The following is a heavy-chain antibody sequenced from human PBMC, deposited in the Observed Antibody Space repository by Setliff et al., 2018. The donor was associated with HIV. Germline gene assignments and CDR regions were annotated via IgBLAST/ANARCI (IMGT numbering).Heavy chain of an antibody. CDR1: GGSISSGSYY. Sequence: SETLSLTCTVSGGSISSGSYYWSWIRQPAGKGLEWIGRIYTSGSTNYNPSLRRRVTISVDTSKNQFSLKLNSVTAADTAVYYCARDRGRHSSRWYYFDYWGQGTLVT. CDR3: ARDRGRHSSRWYYFDY. V-gene: IGHV4-61*02. D-gene: IGHD6-13*01. J-gene: IGHJ4*02. CDR2: IYTSGST.